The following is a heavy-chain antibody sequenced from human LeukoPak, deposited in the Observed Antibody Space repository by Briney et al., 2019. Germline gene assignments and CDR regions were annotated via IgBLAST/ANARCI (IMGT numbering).Heavy chain of an antibody. CDR3: ARDREECSDGSCYSAGWFDS. CDR2: IHSSGST. V-gene: IGHV4-4*07. J-gene: IGHJ5*01. Sequence: KPSETLSLTCTVSGGSIRNYYLNWIRQPAGKGLEGIGRIHSSGSTQYNYSLKSRATMSVDTSRKQFSLKLSAVTTADTAVYYCARDREECSDGSCYSAGWFDSWGQGTLVTVSS. D-gene: IGHD2-15*01. CDR1: GGSIRNYY.